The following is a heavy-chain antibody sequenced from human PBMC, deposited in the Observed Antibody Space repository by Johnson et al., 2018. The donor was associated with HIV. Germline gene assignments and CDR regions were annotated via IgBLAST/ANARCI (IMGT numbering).Heavy chain of an antibody. D-gene: IGHD6-13*01. J-gene: IGHJ3*02. V-gene: IGHV3-48*04. Sequence: VQLVESGGGLVQPGGSLRLSCAASGFTVSSNYMSWVRQAPGKGLEWVSGISWNSGSIGYADSVKGRFTIPRDNAKNSLYLQMNSLRAEDTAVYYCARALKRIAAADDAFDIWGQGTMVTVSS. CDR1: GFTVSSNY. CDR3: ARALKRIAAADDAFDI. CDR2: ISWNSGSI.